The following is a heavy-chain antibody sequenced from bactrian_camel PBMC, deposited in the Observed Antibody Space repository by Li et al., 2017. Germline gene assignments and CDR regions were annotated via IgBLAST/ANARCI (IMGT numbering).Heavy chain of an antibody. CDR2: IYLYGGNT. J-gene: IGHJ6*01. CDR3: AASKSPTCGGRPSSSLSFGY. D-gene: IGHD2*01. CDR1: DAAFSRRC. V-gene: IGHV3S40*01. Sequence: DVQLVESGGGSVQAGGRLRLSCAATDAAFSRRCMGWFRQAPGREREGVAAIYLYGGNTYDSDSVKGRFTISLDNAENTVYLQMNSLKPEDTAIYYCAASKSPTCGGRPSSSLSFGYWGQGTQVTVS.